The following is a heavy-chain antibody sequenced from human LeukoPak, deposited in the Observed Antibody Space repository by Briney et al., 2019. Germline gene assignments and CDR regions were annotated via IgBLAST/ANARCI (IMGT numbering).Heavy chain of an antibody. CDR2: IYYSGST. D-gene: IGHD2-15*01. J-gene: IGHJ4*02. CDR1: GGSISSYY. CDR3: ARARGYCSGGSCFRFDY. V-gene: IGHV4-59*01. Sequence: SETLSLTCTVSGGSISSYYWSWIRQPSGKGLEWIGYIYYSGSTNYNPSLKSRVTISVDTSKNQFSLKLSSVTAADTAVYYCARARGYCSGGSCFRFDYWGQGTLVTVSS.